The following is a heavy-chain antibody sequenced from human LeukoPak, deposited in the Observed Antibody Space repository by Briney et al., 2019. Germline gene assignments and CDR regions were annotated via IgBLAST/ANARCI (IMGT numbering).Heavy chain of an antibody. Sequence: VASVKVSCKASGYTFTSYDINWVRRATGQGLEWMGWMNPNSGNTGYAQKFQGRVTMTRNTSISTAYMELSSLRSEDTAVYYCARYSSSYYYYYYMDVWGKGTTVTVSS. V-gene: IGHV1-8*01. CDR1: GYTFTSYD. J-gene: IGHJ6*03. CDR2: MNPNSGNT. D-gene: IGHD6-6*01. CDR3: ARYSSSYYYYYYMDV.